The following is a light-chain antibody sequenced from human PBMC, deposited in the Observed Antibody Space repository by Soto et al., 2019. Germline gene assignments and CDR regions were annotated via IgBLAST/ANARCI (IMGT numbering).Light chain of an antibody. V-gene: IGKV3-15*01. Sequence: EIVMTQSPATLSVSPGERATLSCRASQRVSSSLDWYQQKPGQAPRLLIYRASTRATGIPARFSGSGSGTEFTLTISTLQSEDFAVYYCQQYNNWWTFGQGTKVDI. J-gene: IGKJ1*01. CDR2: RAS. CDR3: QQYNNWWT. CDR1: QRVSSS.